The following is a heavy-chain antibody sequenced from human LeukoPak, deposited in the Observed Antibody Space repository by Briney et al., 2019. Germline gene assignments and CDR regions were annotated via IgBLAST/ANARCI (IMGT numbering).Heavy chain of an antibody. V-gene: IGHV3-7*01. CDR2: IKQDGSEK. D-gene: IGHD3-3*01. CDR1: GLTFSNYW. CDR3: ARDNGVVHGVYYMDV. J-gene: IGHJ6*03. Sequence: GGSLRLSCAASGLTFSNYWMTWVRQAPGKGLEWVADIKQDGSEKLYVNSVRGRFTISRDNAKMSLFLQMNSLRAEDTAVCYCARDNGVVHGVYYMDVWGKGTTVTVS.